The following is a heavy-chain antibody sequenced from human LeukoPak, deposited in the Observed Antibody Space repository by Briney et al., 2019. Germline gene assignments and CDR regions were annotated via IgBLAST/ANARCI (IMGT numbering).Heavy chain of an antibody. CDR2: IYTSGST. Sequence: SQTLSLTCTVSGGSISSGSYYWSWIRQPAGKGLEWIGRIYTSGSTNYNPSLKSRVTISVDTSKNQFSLKLSSVTAADTAVYYCARDLMGVVPAAPRGDAFDIWGQGTVVTVSS. V-gene: IGHV4-61*02. CDR3: ARDLMGVVPAAPRGDAFDI. CDR1: GGSISSGSYY. D-gene: IGHD2-2*01. J-gene: IGHJ3*02.